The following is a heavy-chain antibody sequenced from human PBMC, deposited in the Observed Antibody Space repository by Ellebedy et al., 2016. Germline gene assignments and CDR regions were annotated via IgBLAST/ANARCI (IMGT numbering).Heavy chain of an antibody. CDR2: ISYDGSNK. V-gene: IGHV3-30-3*01. CDR1: GFTFSSYA. CDR3: AKDGSAAGYGRYYYGMDV. D-gene: IGHD6-13*01. J-gene: IGHJ6*02. Sequence: GGSLRLSXAASGFTFSSYAMHWVRQAPGKGLEWVAVISYDGSNKYYADSVKGRFTISRDNSKNTLYLQMNSLRAEDTAVYYCAKDGSAAGYGRYYYGMDVWGQGTTVTVSS.